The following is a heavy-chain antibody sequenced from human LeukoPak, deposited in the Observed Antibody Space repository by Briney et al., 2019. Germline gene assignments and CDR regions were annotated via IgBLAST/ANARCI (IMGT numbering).Heavy chain of an antibody. J-gene: IGHJ4*02. CDR3: ARDRFDAQYSAYDGSNSYFDY. Sequence: ASAKVSCKTSGYTFKIYGLSWLRQLPGPGLDWMAWSSAYKGNTKYAQKFQDRVTMTLDTTTSTAYLELRSPRSDDTAVYYCARDRFDAQYSAYDGSNSYFDYWGQGSLVTVSS. V-gene: IGHV1-18*01. D-gene: IGHD5-12*01. CDR1: GYTFKIYG. CDR2: SSAYKGNT.